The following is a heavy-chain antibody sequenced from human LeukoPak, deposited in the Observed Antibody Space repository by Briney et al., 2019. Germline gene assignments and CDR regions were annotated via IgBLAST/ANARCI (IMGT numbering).Heavy chain of an antibody. Sequence: ASVKVSCKASGYTFTGYYMHWVRQAPGQGLEWMGWINPNSGGTNYAQKFQGRVTMTRDTSISTAYMELSRLTSDDTAVYYSARELYELWLDTNWFDPWGQGTLVTVSS. CDR2: INPNSGGT. D-gene: IGHD6-19*01. V-gene: IGHV1-2*02. CDR3: ARELYELWLDTNWFDP. CDR1: GYTFTGYY. J-gene: IGHJ5*02.